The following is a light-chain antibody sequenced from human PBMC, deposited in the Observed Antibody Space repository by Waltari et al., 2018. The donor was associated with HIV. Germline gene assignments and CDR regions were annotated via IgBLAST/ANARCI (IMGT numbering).Light chain of an antibody. CDR3: LLSYSGAQGV. V-gene: IGLV7-46*01. Sequence: GTQEPSLTVSPGGTVTLTCGSSTGAVTSGHYPYWFQQKPGQAPRTLIYDTSNKHSWTPARFSGSLLGGKAALTLSGAQPEDEAEYYCLLSYSGAQGVFGGGTKLTVL. J-gene: IGLJ3*02. CDR2: DTS. CDR1: TGAVTSGHY.